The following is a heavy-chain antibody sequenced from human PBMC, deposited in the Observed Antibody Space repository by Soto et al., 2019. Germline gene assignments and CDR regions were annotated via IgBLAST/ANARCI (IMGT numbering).Heavy chain of an antibody. CDR3: ARDFGGSSFGGI. V-gene: IGHV4-59*01. CDR1: GGSISSYY. Sequence: SETLSLTCTVSGGSISSYYWSWIRQPPGKGLEWIGYIYYSGSTNYNPSLKSRVTISVDTSKNQFSLKLSSVTAADTAVYYCARDFGGSSFGGIWGQGTMVTVSS. J-gene: IGHJ3*02. D-gene: IGHD6-13*01. CDR2: IYYSGST.